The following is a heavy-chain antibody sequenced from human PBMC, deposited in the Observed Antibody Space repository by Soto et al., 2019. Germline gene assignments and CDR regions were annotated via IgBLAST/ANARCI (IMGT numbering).Heavy chain of an antibody. Sequence: SETLSLTCAVYGGSFSGYYWSWILQPTGKGLEWIGEINHSGSTNYNPSLKSRVTISVDTSKNQFSLKRRSVTAADTAVYYCARNHRDIVVVPAAISFDYWGQGTLVTVSS. J-gene: IGHJ4*02. V-gene: IGHV4-34*01. CDR1: GGSFSGYY. D-gene: IGHD2-2*01. CDR2: INHSGST. CDR3: ARNHRDIVVVPAAISFDY.